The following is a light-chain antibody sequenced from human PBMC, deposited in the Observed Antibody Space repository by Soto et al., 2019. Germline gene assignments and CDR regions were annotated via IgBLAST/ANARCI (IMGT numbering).Light chain of an antibody. V-gene: IGLV1-51*01. CDR2: DNN. J-gene: IGLJ2*01. CDR3: ETWDSSRCAGRV. CDR1: SSNIGNNY. Sequence: QSVLTQPPSVSAAPGQKVTISCSGSSSNIGNNYVSWYQQLPGTAPKLLIYDNNKRPSGIPDRFSGSKSGTSATLAITGLQAGEEADYDCETWDSSRCAGRVFGGGTKLTVL.